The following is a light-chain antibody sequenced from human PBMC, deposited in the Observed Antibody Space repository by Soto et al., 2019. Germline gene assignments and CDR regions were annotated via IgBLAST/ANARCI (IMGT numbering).Light chain of an antibody. Sequence: QSALTQPASVSGSPGQSITISCTGTSSDVGGYNYVSWYQQRPGKAPKFMIYEVTNRSSGVSNRFSGSKSGNTASLTISGLQAEDEADYYCASYTSRGTRVFGTGTKLTVL. CDR2: EVT. V-gene: IGLV2-14*01. CDR1: SSDVGGYNY. J-gene: IGLJ1*01. CDR3: ASYTSRGTRV.